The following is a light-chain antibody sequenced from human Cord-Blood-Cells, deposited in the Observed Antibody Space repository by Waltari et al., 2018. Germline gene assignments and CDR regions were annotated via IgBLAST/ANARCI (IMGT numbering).Light chain of an antibody. CDR1: GSDVGRFNL. CDR2: EGS. V-gene: IGLV2-23*03. Sequence: QSAPTQPASVSGSPGQSNTISCTGTGSDVGRFNLVSWYQRHPGKAPKLKIYEGSKRPSGVSNRFSGSKSGNTASLTISGLQAEDEGDYYCCSYAGSSTFVVFGGGTKLTVL. J-gene: IGLJ2*01. CDR3: CSYAGSSTFVV.